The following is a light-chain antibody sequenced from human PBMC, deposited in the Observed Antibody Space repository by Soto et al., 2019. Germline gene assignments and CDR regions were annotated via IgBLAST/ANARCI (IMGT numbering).Light chain of an antibody. V-gene: IGLV2-14*01. CDR3: SSYTSSSTLYV. J-gene: IGLJ1*01. CDR2: EVS. CDR1: SSDVGGYNY. Sequence: QSALTQPASVSGSPGQSITISWTGTSSDVGGYNYVSWYQQHPGKAPKLMIYEVSNRPSGVSNRFSGSKSGNTASLTISGLHAEDEADYYCSSYTSSSTLYVFGTGTKLTVL.